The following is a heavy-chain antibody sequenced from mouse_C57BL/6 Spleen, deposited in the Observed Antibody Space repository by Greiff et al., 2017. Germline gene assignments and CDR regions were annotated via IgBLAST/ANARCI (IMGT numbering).Heavy chain of an antibody. Sequence: QVQLKESGAELVKPGASVKISCKASGYAFSSYWMNWVKQRPGKGLEWIGQIYPGDGDTNYNGKFKGKATLTADKSSSTAYMQLSSLTSEDSAVYFCARFPFYDGYDGYFDVWGTGTTVTVSS. D-gene: IGHD2-2*01. V-gene: IGHV1-80*01. J-gene: IGHJ1*03. CDR2: IYPGDGDT. CDR3: ARFPFYDGYDGYFDV. CDR1: GYAFSSYW.